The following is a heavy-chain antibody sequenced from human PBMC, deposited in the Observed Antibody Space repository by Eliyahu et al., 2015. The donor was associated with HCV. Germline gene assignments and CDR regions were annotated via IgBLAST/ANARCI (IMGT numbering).Heavy chain of an antibody. CDR1: GFXFRXYA. V-gene: IGHV3-30-3*01. CDR3: ARDLLGFSYYGQGYFDF. D-gene: IGHD4-17*01. J-gene: IGHJ4*02. CDR2: ISYDGGNK. Sequence: QVQLVESGGGVVQPGRSLRLSCAASGFXFRXYAIXWVRQAPGKGLEWVAVISYDGGNKYYADSVKGRFTISRDNSMNTLYLQMNSLRGDDTAVYYCARDLLGFSYYGQGYFDFWGQGTLVTVSS.